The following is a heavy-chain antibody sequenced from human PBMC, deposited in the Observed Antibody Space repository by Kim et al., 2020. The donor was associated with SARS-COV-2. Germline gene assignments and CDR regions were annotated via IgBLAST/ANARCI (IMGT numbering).Heavy chain of an antibody. D-gene: IGHD5-18*01. V-gene: IGHV3-30*04. CDR2: ISYDGGNK. CDR3: ARRGYTAILYYFDY. J-gene: IGHJ4*02. CDR1: GFTFSSYA. Sequence: GGSLRLSCAASGFTFSSYAMHWVRQAPGKGLEWVALISYDGGNKYYADSVKGRFTISRDNSKNTLYLQMNSLRAEDTAVYYCARRGYTAILYYFDYWGQGTLVSVSS.